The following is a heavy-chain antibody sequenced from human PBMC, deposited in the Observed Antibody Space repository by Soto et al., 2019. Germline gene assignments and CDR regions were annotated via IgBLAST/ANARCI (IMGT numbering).Heavy chain of an antibody. J-gene: IGHJ4*02. D-gene: IGHD3-22*01. Sequence: QVQLVESGGGVVQPGRSLRLSCAASGFTFSSYAMHWVRQAPGKGLEWVAVISYDGRNKYYADSVKGRFTISRDHSKNTLYLQMNSLRAEDRAVYYCARDPLSSGYGTLDYWGQGTLVTVSS. CDR1: GFTFSSYA. CDR3: ARDPLSSGYGTLDY. CDR2: ISYDGRNK. V-gene: IGHV3-30-3*01.